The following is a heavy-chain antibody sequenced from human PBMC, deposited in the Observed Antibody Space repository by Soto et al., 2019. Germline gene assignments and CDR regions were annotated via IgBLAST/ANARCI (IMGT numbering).Heavy chain of an antibody. CDR1: GYTFISYF. CDR3: ARGALYDRSGYHVDY. Sequence: ASVKVSCKASGYTFISYFIHWVRQAPGQGLEWMGIINPSGGSTSYAQKLQGRVTMTRDTSTSTVYMELSSLRSEDTAVYYCARGALYDRSGYHVDYWGQVTLVTVSS. D-gene: IGHD3-22*01. J-gene: IGHJ4*02. CDR2: INPSGGST. V-gene: IGHV1-46*01.